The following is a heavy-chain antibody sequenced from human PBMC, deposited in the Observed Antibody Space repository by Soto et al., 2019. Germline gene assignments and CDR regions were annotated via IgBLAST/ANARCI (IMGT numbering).Heavy chain of an antibody. D-gene: IGHD4-17*01. CDR3: ARMSRTVNY. J-gene: IGHJ4*02. CDR2: TYDDGRA. CDR1: GGAITSSPYF. Sequence: SETLSLTCTVSGGAITSSPYFWSWIRQSPGRGLEYIGYTYDDGRATYNPSLQSRVTISVDKSTSKFSLSLTSVAAADTAVYFCARMSRTVNYWGQGTPVTGSS. V-gene: IGHV4-61*05.